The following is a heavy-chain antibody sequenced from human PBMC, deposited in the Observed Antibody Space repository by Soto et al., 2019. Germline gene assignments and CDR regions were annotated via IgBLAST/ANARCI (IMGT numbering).Heavy chain of an antibody. V-gene: IGHV1-69*06. CDR3: AREVSSSWPGGRYYYYGMDV. J-gene: IGHJ6*02. CDR1: GGTFSSYA. CDR2: IIPIFGTA. Sequence: SVKVSCKASGGTFSSYAISWVRQAPGQGLEWMGGIIPIFGTANYAQKFQGRVTITADKFTSTAYMELSSLRSEDTAVYYCAREVSSSWPGGRYYYYGMDVWGQGTTVTVSS. D-gene: IGHD6-13*01.